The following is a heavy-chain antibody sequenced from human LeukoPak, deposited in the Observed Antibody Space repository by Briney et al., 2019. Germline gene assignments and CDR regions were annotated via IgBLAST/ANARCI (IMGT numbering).Heavy chain of an antibody. D-gene: IGHD6-13*01. V-gene: IGHV3-30-3*01. J-gene: IGHJ4*02. CDR3: ARDHVIAAAGTFDY. CDR1: GFSFSSYA. CDR2: ISYDGSNK. Sequence: PGGSPRLSCAASGFSFSSYAMHWVRQAPGKGLEWVAVISYDGSNKYYADSVKGRFTISRDNSKNTLYLQMNSLRAEDTAVYYCARDHVIAAAGTFDYWGQGTLVTVSS.